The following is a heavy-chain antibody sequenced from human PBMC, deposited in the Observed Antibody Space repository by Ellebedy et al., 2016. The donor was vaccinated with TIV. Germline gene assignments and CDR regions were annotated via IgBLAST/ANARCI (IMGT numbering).Heavy chain of an antibody. Sequence: ASVKVSCKASGGTFSSYAISWLRQAPGQGLEWMGRIIPILGIANYAQKFQGRVTMTRNTSISTAYMELSSLRSEDTAVYYCASFYGDYESFDYWGQGTLVTVSS. CDR1: GGTFSSYA. CDR3: ASFYGDYESFDY. J-gene: IGHJ4*02. V-gene: IGHV1-69*04. CDR2: IIPILGIA. D-gene: IGHD4-17*01.